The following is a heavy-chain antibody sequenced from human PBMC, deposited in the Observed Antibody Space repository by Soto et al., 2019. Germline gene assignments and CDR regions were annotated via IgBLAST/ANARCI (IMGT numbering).Heavy chain of an antibody. CDR3: AMVDNSXXPTPQDV. D-gene: IGHD5-12*01. J-gene: IGHJ6*02. Sequence: QVQLVQSGDEVRKPGSSVKVSCKASGYIFVNYGIAXXXXXXXXXXXWMVGISPYSGNTHYASKVQGRLTMTTDTXTXXAYXXXGXXXXXXXXXXYCAMVDNSXXPTPQDVWGQGTTVTVSS. CDR1: GYIFVNYG. V-gene: IGHV1-18*01. CDR2: ISPYSGNT.